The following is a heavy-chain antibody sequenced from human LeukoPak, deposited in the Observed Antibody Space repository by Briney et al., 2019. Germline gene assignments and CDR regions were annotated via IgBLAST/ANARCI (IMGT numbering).Heavy chain of an antibody. CDR2: INHSGST. J-gene: IGHJ4*02. CDR1: GGSSSGYY. CDR3: ATHYYDSSGYRKFDY. V-gene: IGHV4-34*01. D-gene: IGHD3-22*01. Sequence: SETLSLTCAVYGGSSSGYYWSWIRQPPGKGLEWIGEINHSGSTNYNPSLKSRVTISVDTSKNQFSLKLSSVTAADTAVYYCATHYYDSSGYRKFDYWGQGTLVTVSS.